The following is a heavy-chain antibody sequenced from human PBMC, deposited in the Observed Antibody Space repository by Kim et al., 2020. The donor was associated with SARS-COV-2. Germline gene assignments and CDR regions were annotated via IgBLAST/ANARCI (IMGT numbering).Heavy chain of an antibody. CDR3: VKVSHSDAYSFDY. CDR2: IHGGGYTP. Sequence: GGSLRLSCAASGFTFSGYAMNWVRQAPGKGLEWVSFIHGGGYTPYYTDSVKGRFTISRDNSKNTLYLQMTSLRAEDTAVYYCVKVSHSDAYSFDYWGQ. J-gene: IGHJ4*02. CDR1: GFTFSGYA. D-gene: IGHD2-21*01. V-gene: IGHV3-23*03.